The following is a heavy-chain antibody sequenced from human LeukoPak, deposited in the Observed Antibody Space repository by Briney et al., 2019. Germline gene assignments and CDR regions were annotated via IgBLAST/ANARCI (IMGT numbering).Heavy chain of an antibody. CDR2: ISSNGGST. D-gene: IGHD3-10*01. J-gene: IGHJ4*02. CDR3: ARESGIVPFDY. V-gene: IGHV3-64*01. CDR1: VFTFSSYA. Sequence: GGSLRLSCAASVFTFSSYAMPWVPQAPGKGVEYVSAISSNGGSTYYANSVKGRFTISRDNSKNTLYLQMGSLRAEDMAVYYCARESGIVPFDYWGQGTLVTVSS.